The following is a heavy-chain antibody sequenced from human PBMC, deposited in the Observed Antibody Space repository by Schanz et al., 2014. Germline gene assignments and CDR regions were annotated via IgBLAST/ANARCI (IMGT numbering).Heavy chain of an antibody. D-gene: IGHD3-16*01. CDR1: GFSFSENA. CDR2: ISSSGSGI. Sequence: VQLVESGGGLAQPGGSLRLSCAASGFSFSENAMNWVRQAPGKGLEWLAYISSSGSGIHYPDSLRGRFTISRDNARNSLFLQMYSLRDEDTALYYCARGTPFLCDYWGQGTLVTVSS. CDR3: ARGTPFLCDY. J-gene: IGHJ4*02. V-gene: IGHV3-48*02.